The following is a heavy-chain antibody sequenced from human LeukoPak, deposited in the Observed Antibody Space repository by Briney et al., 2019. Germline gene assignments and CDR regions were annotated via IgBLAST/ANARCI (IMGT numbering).Heavy chain of an antibody. CDR2: IYHSGST. J-gene: IGHJ6*03. CDR1: GFTFSNYG. CDR3: RNMDV. Sequence: GSLRLSCAASGFTFSNYGMHWVRQAPGKGLEWIGEIYHSGSTNYNPSLKSRVTISVDKSKNQFSLKLSSVTAADTAVYYCRNMDVWGKGTTVTVSS. V-gene: IGHV4-4*02.